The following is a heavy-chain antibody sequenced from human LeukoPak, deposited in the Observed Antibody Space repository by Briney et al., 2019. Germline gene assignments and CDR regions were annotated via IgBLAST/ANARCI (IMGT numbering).Heavy chain of an antibody. CDR3: VKGVSGWPYYFDY. D-gene: IGHD6-19*01. CDR2: IGGSDGTT. V-gene: IGHV3-23*01. Sequence: GGSLRLSCAASGFTFRNFAMSWVRQAPGEGLEWVSAIGGSDGTTYYADSVKGRSTISRDNSKNTLYLQMNSLRVDDTAVYYCVKGVSGWPYYFDYWGRGTLVTVSS. J-gene: IGHJ4*02. CDR1: GFTFRNFA.